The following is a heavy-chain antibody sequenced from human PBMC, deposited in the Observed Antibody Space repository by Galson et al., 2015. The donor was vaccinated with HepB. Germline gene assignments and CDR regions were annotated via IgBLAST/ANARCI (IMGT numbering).Heavy chain of an antibody. J-gene: IGHJ4*02. CDR1: GFSLSTSGVG. CDR3: ARRSDMAVAGSFDY. D-gene: IGHD6-19*01. CDR2: IFWDDDK. Sequence: PALVKPTQTLTLACTFSGFSLSTSGVGVGWIRQPPGKALEWLALIFWDDDKRYSPSLKSRLTIAKDTSKNQVVLIMTNMDPVDTATYYCARRSDMAVAGSFDYWGQGTLVTVSS. V-gene: IGHV2-5*02.